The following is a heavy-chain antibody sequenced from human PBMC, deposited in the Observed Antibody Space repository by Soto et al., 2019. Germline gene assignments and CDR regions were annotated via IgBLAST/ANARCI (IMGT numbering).Heavy chain of an antibody. CDR3: GHSGDYYALNV. CDR2: VDPEDGET. Sequence: ASVKVSCKVAGKRSSGYNIRWVRQAPGKGPEWMGLVDPEDGETFYAEKFQGRVTITADTSIDTVYMVLSSLRSDDSAVYYCGHSGDYYALNVWGQGTTVTVSS. J-gene: IGHJ6*02. CDR1: GKRSSGYN. D-gene: IGHD3-22*01. V-gene: IGHV1-69-2*01.